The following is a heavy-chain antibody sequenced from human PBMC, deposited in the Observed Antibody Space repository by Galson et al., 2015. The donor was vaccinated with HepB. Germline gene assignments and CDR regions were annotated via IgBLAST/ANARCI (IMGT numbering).Heavy chain of an antibody. J-gene: IGHJ4*02. Sequence: SLRLSCAASGFTVSSNYMSWVRQAPGKGLEWVSVIYSGGSTYYADSVKGRFTISRDNSKNTLYLQMNSLRAEDTAVYYCARDVLWFGELLEYWGQGTLVTVSS. CDR3: ARDVLWFGELLEY. CDR1: GFTVSSNY. V-gene: IGHV3-53*01. CDR2: IYSGGST. D-gene: IGHD3-10*01.